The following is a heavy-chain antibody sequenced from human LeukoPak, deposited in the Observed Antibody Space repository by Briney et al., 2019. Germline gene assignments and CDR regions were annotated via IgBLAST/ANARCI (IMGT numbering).Heavy chain of an antibody. CDR1: GYTFTGYY. J-gene: IGHJ3*02. CDR3: ARGLEGVDAFDI. V-gene: IGHV1-2*06. CDR2: INPNSGGT. D-gene: IGHD1-1*01. Sequence: ASVKVSCKASGYTFTGYYTHWVRQAPGQGLEWMGRINPNSGGTNYAEKFQGRVTMTRDTSISTAYMELSRLRSDDTAVYYCARGLEGVDAFDIWGQGTMVTVSS.